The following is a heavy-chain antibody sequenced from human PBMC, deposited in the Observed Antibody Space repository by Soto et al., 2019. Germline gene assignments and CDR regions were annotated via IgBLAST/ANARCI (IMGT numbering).Heavy chain of an antibody. Sequence: SETLSLTCAVYGGSFSGYYWSWIRQPPGKGLEWIGEINHSGSTNYNPSLKSRVTISVDTSKNQFSLKLSSVTAADTAVYYCASSRYSSSYWFDPWGQGTLVTVSS. CDR3: ASSRYSSSYWFDP. J-gene: IGHJ5*02. CDR2: INHSGST. CDR1: GGSFSGYY. V-gene: IGHV4-34*01. D-gene: IGHD6-13*01.